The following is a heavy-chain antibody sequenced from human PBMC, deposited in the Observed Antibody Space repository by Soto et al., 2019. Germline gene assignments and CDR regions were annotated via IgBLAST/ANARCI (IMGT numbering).Heavy chain of an antibody. Sequence: QGQLVQSGAEVKKPGSSVKVSCKASGGSFRTYAINWVRQAPGQGLEWMGGIIPMLAAPTYAQKFQGRLTITADESTTTVYMELSSLTSEDTAFYYCARVGPPSPSVLWFFDLWGRGTLVTFSS. V-gene: IGHV1-69*01. CDR3: ARVGPPSPSVLWFFDL. CDR2: IIPMLAAP. J-gene: IGHJ2*01. CDR1: GGSFRTYA.